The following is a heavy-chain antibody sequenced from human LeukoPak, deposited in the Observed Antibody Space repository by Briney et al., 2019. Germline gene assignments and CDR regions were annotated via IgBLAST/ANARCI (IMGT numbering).Heavy chain of an antibody. V-gene: IGHV4-59*01. Sequence: KTSETLSLTCTVSGGPISNYYWSWIRQPPGKGLEWIGYIYYSGSTNYNPSLKSRVTISVDTPKNQFSLRLSSVTAADTAVYYCARSPRGGTKTYFDYWGQGTLVTVSP. CDR1: GGPISNYY. CDR3: ARSPRGGTKTYFDY. D-gene: IGHD1-14*01. CDR2: IYYSGST. J-gene: IGHJ4*02.